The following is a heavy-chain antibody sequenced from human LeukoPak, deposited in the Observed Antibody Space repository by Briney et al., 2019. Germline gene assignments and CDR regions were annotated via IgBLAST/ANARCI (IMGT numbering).Heavy chain of an antibody. CDR3: AREARYGSGSYSLYYFDY. J-gene: IGHJ4*02. Sequence: PSETLSLTCTVSGGSISSYYWSWIRQPPGKGLEWIGYIHYSGSTNYNPSLKSRVTISVDTSKNQFSLKLSSVTAADTAVYYCAREARYGSGSYSLYYFDYWGQGTLVTVSS. V-gene: IGHV4-59*01. CDR2: IHYSGST. D-gene: IGHD3-10*01. CDR1: GGSISSYY.